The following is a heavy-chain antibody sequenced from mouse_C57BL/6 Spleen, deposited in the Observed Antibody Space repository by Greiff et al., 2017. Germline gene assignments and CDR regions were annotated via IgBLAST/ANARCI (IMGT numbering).Heavy chain of an antibody. CDR2: IYPGDGDT. V-gene: IGHV1-82*01. Sequence: QVQLQQSGPELVKPGASVKISCKASGYAFSSSWMNWVKQRPGKGLEWIGRIYPGDGDTNYNGKFKGKATLTADKSSSTAYMQLSSLTSEDSAVYFCAAHYDYGQAWFAYWGQGTLVTVSA. CDR3: AAHYDYGQAWFAY. J-gene: IGHJ3*01. D-gene: IGHD2-4*01. CDR1: GYAFSSSW.